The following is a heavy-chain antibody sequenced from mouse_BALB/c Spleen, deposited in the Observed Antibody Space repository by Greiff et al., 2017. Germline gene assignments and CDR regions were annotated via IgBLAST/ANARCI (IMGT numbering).Heavy chain of an antibody. CDR2: ISNLAYSI. V-gene: IGHV5-15*02. J-gene: IGHJ2*01. CDR3: ARGGNYFDY. Sequence: DVHLVESGGGLVQPGGSRKLSCAASGFTFSDYGMAWVRQAPGKGPEWVAFISNLAYSIYYADTVTGRFTISRENAKNTLYLEMSSLRSEDTAMYYCARGGNYFDYWGQGTTLTVSS. CDR1: GFTFSDYG. D-gene: IGHD2-14*01.